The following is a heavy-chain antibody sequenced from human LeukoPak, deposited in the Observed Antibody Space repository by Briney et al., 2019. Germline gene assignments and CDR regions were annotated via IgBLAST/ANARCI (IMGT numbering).Heavy chain of an antibody. J-gene: IGHJ4*02. CDR3: TLRAVAGSMTGGDY. Sequence: GGSLRLSCGASGVTFNSYCMHWVRQAPGKGLVWVSRINSDGSSTSYADSVKGRFTISRDNAKNSLYLQMNSLRAEDTAVYYCTLRAVAGSMTGGDYWGQGTLVIVSS. CDR2: INSDGSST. CDR1: GVTFNSYC. D-gene: IGHD6-19*01. V-gene: IGHV3-74*01.